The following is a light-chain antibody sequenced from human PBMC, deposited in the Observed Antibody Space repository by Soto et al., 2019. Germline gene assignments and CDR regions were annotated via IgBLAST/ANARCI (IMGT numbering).Light chain of an antibody. Sequence: DIVMTQSPDSLAVSLGERATINCMSSQSVLYSSNNKSYLAWYQQKPGQPPKLLIYWASTRESGVPDRFSGSGSGTDFTLTISSLQAEDVAVYYCQQYYGTPWTFGQGTRVEIK. CDR2: WAS. CDR1: QSVLYSSNNKSY. J-gene: IGKJ1*01. V-gene: IGKV4-1*01. CDR3: QQYYGTPWT.